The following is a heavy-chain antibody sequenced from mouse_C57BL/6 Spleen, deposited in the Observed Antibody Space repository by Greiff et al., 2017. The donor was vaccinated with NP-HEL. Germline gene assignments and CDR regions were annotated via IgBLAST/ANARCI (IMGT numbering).Heavy chain of an antibody. CDR3: ARGELLNYAMDY. J-gene: IGHJ4*01. D-gene: IGHD1-1*01. CDR1: GYSFTDYN. Sequence: LQLKESGPELVKPGASVKISCTASGYSFTDYNMNWVKQSNGKSLEWIGVINPNYGTTSYNQKFKGKATLTVDQSSSTAYMQLNSLTSEDSAVYYCARGELLNYAMDYWGQGTSVTVSS. V-gene: IGHV1-39*01. CDR2: INPNYGTT.